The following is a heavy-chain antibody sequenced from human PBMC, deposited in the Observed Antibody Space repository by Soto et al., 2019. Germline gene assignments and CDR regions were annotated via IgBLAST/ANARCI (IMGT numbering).Heavy chain of an antibody. Sequence: SETLSLTCTVSGGSVSSGSYQWTSIRQPPGKGLEWIGYIHVSGSTNDNPSLKGRVTMSIDTSKNQFSLKLSSVTAADTAVYYCARDGHGMDVWGQGTKVTVSS. CDR3: ARDGHGMDV. CDR1: GGSVSSGSYQ. V-gene: IGHV4-61*01. J-gene: IGHJ6*02. CDR2: IHVSGST.